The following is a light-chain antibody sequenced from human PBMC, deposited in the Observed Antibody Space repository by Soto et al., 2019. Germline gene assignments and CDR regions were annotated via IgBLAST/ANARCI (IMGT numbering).Light chain of an antibody. CDR2: KAS. J-gene: IGKJ1*01. V-gene: IGKV1-5*03. Sequence: DVQMTQSPSTLSASVGDRVTITCRASQSVSTLLAWYQQKPGKAPKLLIYKASTLETGVPSRFSGSGSGTQFTLTISSLQPDDFATYYCQQYNRYSPWAFGQGTKVDIK. CDR3: QQYNRYSPWA. CDR1: QSVSTL.